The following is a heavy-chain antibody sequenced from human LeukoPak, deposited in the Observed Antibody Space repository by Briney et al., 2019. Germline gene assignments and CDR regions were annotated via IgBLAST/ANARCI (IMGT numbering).Heavy chain of an antibody. Sequence: SVKVSCKASGGTFSSNAISWVRQAPGQGLEWMGGIIPIFGTANYAQKFQGRVTITADESTSTAYMELSSLRSEDTAVYYCARGGSGSYYNSDFDYWGQGTLVTVSS. CDR1: GGTFSSNA. CDR2: IIPIFGTA. J-gene: IGHJ4*02. CDR3: ARGGSGSYYNSDFDY. D-gene: IGHD3-10*01. V-gene: IGHV1-69*13.